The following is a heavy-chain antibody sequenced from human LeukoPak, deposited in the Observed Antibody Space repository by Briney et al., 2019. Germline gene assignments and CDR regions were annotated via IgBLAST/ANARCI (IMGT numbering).Heavy chain of an antibody. J-gene: IGHJ4*02. D-gene: IGHD2-21*01. CDR3: ARGDRTIWCLPY. Sequence: GGALRLSCAASGFSFSSYWMHWVRQDAGKGVMWVARIDPAGRTTDYADSGKRRFSISRDNAKKTLYLEMNRLSVDDTVVYYCARGDRTIWCLPYWGQGALVTVSS. CDR1: GFSFSSYW. CDR2: IDPAGRTT. V-gene: IGHV3-74*01.